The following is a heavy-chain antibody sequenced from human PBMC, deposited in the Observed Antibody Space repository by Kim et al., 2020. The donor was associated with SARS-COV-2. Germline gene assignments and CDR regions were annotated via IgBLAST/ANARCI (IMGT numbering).Heavy chain of an antibody. D-gene: IGHD6-19*01. V-gene: IGHV7-4-1*02. J-gene: IGHJ6*02. CDR3: ARDFYQWPMDV. CDR2: P. Sequence: PTYAQGFTGRFVFSLDTSVSTAYLQISSLKAEDTAVYYCARDFYQWPMDVWGQGTTVTVSS.